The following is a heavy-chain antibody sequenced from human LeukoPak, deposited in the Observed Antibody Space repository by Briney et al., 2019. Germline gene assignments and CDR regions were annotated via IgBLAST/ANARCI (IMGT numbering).Heavy chain of an antibody. D-gene: IGHD5-18*01. V-gene: IGHV4-38-2*01. CDR3: ARAGYGYGNYFAY. Sequence: SETLSLTCAASGSSISSDYYWGWVRQPPGKGLEWIGNIHHSRNTYYNPSLKSRVTISVDTSKNQSSLKLSSVTAADTAVYHCARAGYGYGNYFAYWGQGTLVTVSS. J-gene: IGHJ4*02. CDR1: GSSISSDYY. CDR2: IHHSRNT.